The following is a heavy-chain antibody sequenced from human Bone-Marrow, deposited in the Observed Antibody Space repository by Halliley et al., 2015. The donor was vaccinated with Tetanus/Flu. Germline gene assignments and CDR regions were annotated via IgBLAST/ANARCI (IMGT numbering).Heavy chain of an antibody. Sequence: QVQLVQSGTEVKKPGSSVRVSCKASGGTFSNYAVSWVRRAPGHGLEWMGGIVPILNIANYAQKFQGSVTITADKFTSTVYMEVSSLRSEDTAVYYCVRHILGYCSGTSCFSGMDVWGQGTTVTVSS. J-gene: IGHJ6*02. CDR2: IVPILNIA. V-gene: IGHV1-69*04. CDR3: VRHILGYCSGTSCFSGMDV. D-gene: IGHD2-2*01. CDR1: GGTFSNYA.